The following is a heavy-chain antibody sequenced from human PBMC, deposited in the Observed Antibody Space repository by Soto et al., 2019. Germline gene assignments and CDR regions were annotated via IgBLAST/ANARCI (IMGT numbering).Heavy chain of an antibody. V-gene: IGHV3-7*04. CDR1: GFTFSNYW. D-gene: IGHD2-8*01. CDR3: AREGIVLMLYAEDNYGMDV. Sequence: GGSLRLSCAASGFTFSNYWMSWVRQAPGKGLEWVANIKQDGSEKYYVDSVKGRFTISRDNTKRSLYLQMNSLRAEDTAVYYCAREGIVLMLYAEDNYGMDVWGQGTTVTVSS. J-gene: IGHJ6*02. CDR2: IKQDGSEK.